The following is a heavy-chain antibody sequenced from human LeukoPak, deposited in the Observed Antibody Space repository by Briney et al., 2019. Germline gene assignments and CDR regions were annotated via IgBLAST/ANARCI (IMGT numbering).Heavy chain of an antibody. Sequence: SETLSLTCTVSGGSISSGGYYWSWIRQPPGRGLEWIGYIYHSGSTYYNPSLKSRVTISVDRSKNQFSLKLSSVTAADTAVYYCARVTLMAAAAPDAFDIWGQGTMVTVSS. CDR3: ARVTLMAAAAPDAFDI. J-gene: IGHJ3*02. V-gene: IGHV4-30-2*01. CDR2: IYHSGST. CDR1: GGSISSGGYY. D-gene: IGHD6-13*01.